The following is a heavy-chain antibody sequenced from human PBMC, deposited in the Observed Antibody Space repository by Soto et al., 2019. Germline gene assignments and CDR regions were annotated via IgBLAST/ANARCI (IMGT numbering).Heavy chain of an antibody. CDR3: ARDLSHKDCNSTSCPGDDAFDI. V-gene: IGHV3-7*05. J-gene: IGHJ3*02. CDR1: GVSFSRYW. CDR2: IKQDGSEK. Sequence: PGGCLGLSCAASGVSFSRYWVGWVRQAPGEGLEWVANIKQDGSEKYYVDSVKGRFTISRDNAKNSLYLQMNSLRAEDTAGYYCARDLSHKDCNSTSCPGDDAFDIWGQGTMVTVSS. D-gene: IGHD2-2*01.